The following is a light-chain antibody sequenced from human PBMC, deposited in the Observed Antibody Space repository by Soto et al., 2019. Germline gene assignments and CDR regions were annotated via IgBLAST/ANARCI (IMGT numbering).Light chain of an antibody. V-gene: IGLV1-44*01. CDR1: SSNIGSNT. Sequence: QSVLTQPPSASGTPGQRVTISCSGSSSNIGSNTVNWYQQLPGTAPKLLIYNNNQRPSGVPDRFSGSKSRTSASLAISGLQSEDEADDYFAAWDDSLNGLVFGTGTKLTVL. CDR2: NNN. CDR3: AAWDDSLNGLV. J-gene: IGLJ1*01.